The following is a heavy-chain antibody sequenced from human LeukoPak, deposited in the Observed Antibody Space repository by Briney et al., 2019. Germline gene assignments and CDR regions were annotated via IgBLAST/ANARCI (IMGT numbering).Heavy chain of an antibody. CDR3: AKDSGGVLWFGDFDPGY. Sequence: GGSPRLSCAASGFTFSSYAMSWVRQALGKGLEWVSAISGSGGSTYYADSVKGRFTISRDNSKNTLYLQMNSLRAEDTAVYYCAKDSGGVLWFGDFDPGYWGQGTLVTVSS. J-gene: IGHJ4*02. V-gene: IGHV3-23*01. D-gene: IGHD3-10*01. CDR2: ISGSGGST. CDR1: GFTFSSYA.